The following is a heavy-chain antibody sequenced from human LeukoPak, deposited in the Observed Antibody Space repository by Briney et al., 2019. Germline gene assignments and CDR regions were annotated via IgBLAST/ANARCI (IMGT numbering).Heavy chain of an antibody. Sequence: GASVTVSCTASGYTFTIYGISWVRQAPGQGLEWMGWISAYNGNTNYAQKLQGRVTMTTDTSTSTAYMELRSLRSDDTAVYYCARDDMTTGASWDYWGQGTLVTVSS. J-gene: IGHJ4*02. CDR2: ISAYNGNT. CDR1: GYTFTIYG. D-gene: IGHD4-17*01. V-gene: IGHV1-18*04. CDR3: ARDDMTTGASWDY.